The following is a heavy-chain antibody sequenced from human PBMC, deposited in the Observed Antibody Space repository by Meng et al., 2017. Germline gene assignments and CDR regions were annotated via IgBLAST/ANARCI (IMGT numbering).Heavy chain of an antibody. CDR2: INRSGST. CDR3: AREIAVAAHYYWYFDL. V-gene: IGHV4-34*02. J-gene: IGHJ2*01. D-gene: IGHD6-19*01. Sequence: QTHLLAGGAGLLKPAETLSLTCAVYGGSFSWYYWSWIRQTPGKGLEWIGEINRSGSTNYNPSLKSRVTISVDTSKNQFPLKLNSVTAADTAVYYCAREIAVAAHYYWYFDLWGRGTLVTVSS. CDR1: GGSFSWYY.